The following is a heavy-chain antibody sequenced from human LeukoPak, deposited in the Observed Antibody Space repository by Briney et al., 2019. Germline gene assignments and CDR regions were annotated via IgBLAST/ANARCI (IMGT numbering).Heavy chain of an antibody. J-gene: IGHJ6*03. CDR3: AREGELRYFDWLLKSNYYYYYYMDV. Sequence: SETLSLTCAVYGVSFSGYYWSWIRQPPGKGLEWIGEINHSGSTNYNPSLKSRVTISVDKSKNQFSLKLSSVTAEDTAVYYCAREGELRYFDWLLKSNYYYYYYMDVWGKGTTVTVSS. CDR2: INHSGST. D-gene: IGHD3-9*01. CDR1: GVSFSGYY. V-gene: IGHV4-34*01.